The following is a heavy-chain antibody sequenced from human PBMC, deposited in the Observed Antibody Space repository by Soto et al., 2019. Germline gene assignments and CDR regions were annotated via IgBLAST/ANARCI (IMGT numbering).Heavy chain of an antibody. Sequence: EVQLVESGGGLVQPGGSLRLSCAASGFTFSNYDMHWVRQVTGKGLEWVSAIGAAGDTYYPDSVKGRFTISRENAKTSFDLQMNSRRAEDTAVYYCASGGWGSSWYEGGSRIDYWGQGALVTVSS. V-gene: IGHV3-13*01. CDR3: ASGGWGSSWYEGGSRIDY. D-gene: IGHD6-13*01. J-gene: IGHJ4*02. CDR2: IGAAGDT. CDR1: GFTFSNYD.